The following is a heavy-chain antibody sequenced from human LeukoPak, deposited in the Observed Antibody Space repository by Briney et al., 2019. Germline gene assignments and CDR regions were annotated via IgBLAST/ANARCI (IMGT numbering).Heavy chain of an antibody. D-gene: IGHD3-3*01. CDR2: ISGSAGSS. CDR1: GFTFSNHA. CDR3: AKLAPRWYDFRSGYPTF. J-gene: IGHJ4*02. Sequence: GGSLRLSCAASGFTFSNHAMSWVRQAPGKGLECVSVISGSAGSSYYADSVKGRFTISRDNSKNTLYVQMNSLRAEDTAVYYCAKLAPRWYDFRSGYPTFWGQGTLVTVSS. V-gene: IGHV3-23*01.